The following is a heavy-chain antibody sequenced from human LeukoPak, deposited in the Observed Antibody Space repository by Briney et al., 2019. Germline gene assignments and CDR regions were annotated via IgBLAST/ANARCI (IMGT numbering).Heavy chain of an antibody. Sequence: SETLSLTCTVSGGSISSSSYYWGWVRQPPGKGLEWTGSIYYTGGTYYNPSLKSRVTMSVDTSKNWFSLKLTSVTAADTAVYYCARRGSGKNWFDPWGQGTLVTVSS. D-gene: IGHD3-10*01. CDR3: ARRGSGKNWFDP. CDR1: GGSISSSSYY. J-gene: IGHJ5*02. V-gene: IGHV4-39*01. CDR2: IYYTGGT.